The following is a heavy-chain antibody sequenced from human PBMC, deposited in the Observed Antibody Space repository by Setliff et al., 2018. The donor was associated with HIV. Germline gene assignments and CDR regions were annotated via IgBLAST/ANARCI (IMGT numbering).Heavy chain of an antibody. CDR3: STSPRGLGVAATGRRYLNH. D-gene: IGHD6-19*01. J-gene: IGHJ1*01. Sequence: GASVKVSCKVSGYILTELSRHWVRQAPGKGLEWMEGFDPEDGETISAQKFQGRVTITEDTSTDTAYMELRSLRSEDTAVYYCSTSPRGLGVAATGRRYLNHWGQGTLVTVSS. V-gene: IGHV1-24*01. CDR1: GYILTELS. CDR2: FDPEDGET.